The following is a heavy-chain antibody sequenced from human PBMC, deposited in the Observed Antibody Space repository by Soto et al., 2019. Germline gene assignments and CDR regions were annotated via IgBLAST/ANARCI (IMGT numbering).Heavy chain of an antibody. D-gene: IGHD3-16*01. CDR1: GFTLSDYY. CDR2: ISGSGNTI. V-gene: IGHV3-11*01. J-gene: IGHJ4*02. CDR3: ARGRYALDY. Sequence: QVQLVESGGGLVKPGGSLRLSCVASGFTLSDYYMSWIRQAPGKGPEWVSHISGSGNTIDYADSVKGRFTISRDNAKNSLHLQMNSLRDDDTAVFYCARGRYALDYWGQVTRVTVSS.